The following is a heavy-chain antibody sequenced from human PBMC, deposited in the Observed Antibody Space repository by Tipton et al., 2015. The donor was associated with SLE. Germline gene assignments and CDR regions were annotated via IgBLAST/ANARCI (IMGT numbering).Heavy chain of an antibody. Sequence: TLSLTCTVSGGSISPYYWSWIRQSPGKGLEWIGYIHESGGTHYHPSLRGRVTISLDASKNQFSLKLSSVTAADTAVYYCARAGILTGYYPYFDYWGQGTLVTVSS. CDR2: IHESGGT. CDR1: GGSISPYY. D-gene: IGHD3-9*01. V-gene: IGHV4-59*12. J-gene: IGHJ4*02. CDR3: ARAGILTGYYPYFDY.